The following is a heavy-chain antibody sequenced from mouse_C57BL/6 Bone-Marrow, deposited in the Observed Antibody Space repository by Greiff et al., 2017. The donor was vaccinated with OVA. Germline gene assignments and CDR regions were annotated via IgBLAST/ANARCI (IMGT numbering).Heavy chain of an antibody. V-gene: IGHV5-6*03. CDR1: GFTFSSYG. J-gene: IGHJ4*01. CDR2: ISSGGSYT. CDR3: ARQRFTTVVADAMDY. D-gene: IGHD1-1*01. Sequence: EVKLVESGGGLVKPGGSLKLSCAASGFTFSSYGMSWVRQTPDKRLEWVATISSGGSYTYYPDSVKGRFTISRDNAKNNLYLQMSSLKSEDTAMYYCARQRFTTVVADAMDYWGQGTSVTVSS.